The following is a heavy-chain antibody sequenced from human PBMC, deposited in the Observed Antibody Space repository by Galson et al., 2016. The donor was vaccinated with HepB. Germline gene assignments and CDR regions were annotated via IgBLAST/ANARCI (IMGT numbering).Heavy chain of an antibody. V-gene: IGHV4-31*03. CDR3: ARRGSDSPPVAAIGGTFDL. Sequence: TLSLTCTVSGGSISSGAYYWSWIRQHPGKGLEWIGYIYYSGSTYYNPSLEGRVTISVDTSKNQFSLKLTSVTAADTALYYCARRGSDSPPVAAIGGTFDLWGRGTLVTVSS. CDR2: IYYSGST. J-gene: IGHJ2*01. D-gene: IGHD2-15*01. CDR1: GGSISSGAYY.